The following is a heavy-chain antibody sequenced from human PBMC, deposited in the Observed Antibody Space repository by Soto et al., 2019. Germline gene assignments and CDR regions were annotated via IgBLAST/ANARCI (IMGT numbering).Heavy chain of an antibody. CDR1: GYSFTSYW. Sequence: GESLKISCKGSGYSFTSYWISWVRQMPGKGLEWMGRIDPSDSYTNYSPSFQGHVTISADKSISTAYLQWSSLKASDTAMYYCARHQVDYYDSSGYRSGMDVWGQGTTVTV. CDR2: IDPSDSYT. D-gene: IGHD3-22*01. V-gene: IGHV5-10-1*01. CDR3: ARHQVDYYDSSGYRSGMDV. J-gene: IGHJ6*02.